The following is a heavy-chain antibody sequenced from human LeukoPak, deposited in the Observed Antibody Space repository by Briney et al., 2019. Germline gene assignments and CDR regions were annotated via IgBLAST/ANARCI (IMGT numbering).Heavy chain of an antibody. CDR1: GDSISSYY. J-gene: IGHJ1*01. CDR3: ASALYYYDSSGYYPNEYFQH. D-gene: IGHD3-22*01. V-gene: IGHV4-4*09. Sequence: SETLSLTCTVSGDSISSYYWSWIRQPPGKGLEWIGYIHTGGGTSYIPSPKGRVTISIATSKNQFSLKLSSVTAADTAVYYWASALYYYDSSGYYPNEYFQHWGQGTLVTVSS. CDR2: IHTGGGT.